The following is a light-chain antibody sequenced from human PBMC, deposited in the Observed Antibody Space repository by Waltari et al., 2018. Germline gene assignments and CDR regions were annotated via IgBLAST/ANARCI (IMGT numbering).Light chain of an antibody. CDR1: QGITSR. J-gene: IGKJ3*01. Sequence: DIQMTQSPSAVSAFVGDSVIITCRASQGITSRLAWYQQKPGRAPKLLIYDASSLQSGVPSRFSGSVSETDFTLTINNLQPEDIATYFCQQANTFPVTFGPGTKVDIK. CDR2: DAS. V-gene: IGKV1-12*01. CDR3: QQANTFPVT.